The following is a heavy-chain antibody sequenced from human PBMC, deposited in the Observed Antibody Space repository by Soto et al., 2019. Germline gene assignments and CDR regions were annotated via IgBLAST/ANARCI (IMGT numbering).Heavy chain of an antibody. CDR3: ARDWSWVVATKIIFDY. D-gene: IGHD5-12*01. J-gene: IGHJ4*02. V-gene: IGHV3-7*03. CDR2: IKQDGSEK. Sequence: PGGSLRLSCAASGFTFSSYWMSWVRQAPGKGLEWVANIKQDGSEKYYVDSVKGRFTISRDNAKNSLYLQMNSLRAEDTAVYYCARDWSWVVATKIIFDYWGQGTLVTVSS. CDR1: GFTFSSYW.